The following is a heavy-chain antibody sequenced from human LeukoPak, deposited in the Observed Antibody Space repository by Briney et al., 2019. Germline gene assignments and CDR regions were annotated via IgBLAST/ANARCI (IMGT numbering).Heavy chain of an antibody. CDR1: GDSISRGGFC. D-gene: IGHD6-19*01. Sequence: PSETLSLTCTVSGDSISRGGFCLSWIRQHPGKGLEWIGYICDIGNTYYNPSLESRLIISVDTSKNQFSLKLSSVTAADTAVYYCARALGTGWSQKEWGQGTLVTVSS. CDR2: ICDIGNT. V-gene: IGHV4-31*03. CDR3: ARALGTGWSQKE. J-gene: IGHJ4*02.